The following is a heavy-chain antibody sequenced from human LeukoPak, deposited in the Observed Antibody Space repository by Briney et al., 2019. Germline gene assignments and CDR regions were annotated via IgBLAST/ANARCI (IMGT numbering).Heavy chain of an antibody. V-gene: IGHV1-8*03. CDR1: GYTFTSYD. CDR2: MNPNSGNT. J-gene: IGHJ4*02. Sequence: GASVKVSCKASGYTFTSYDINWVRQATGQGLEWMGWMNPNSGNTGYAQKFQGRVTITEDESTSTAYMELRSLRSEDTAVYYCAAAYDSSGYYYVGGYYFDYWGQGTLVTGSS. CDR3: AAAYDSSGYYYVGGYYFDY. D-gene: IGHD3-22*01.